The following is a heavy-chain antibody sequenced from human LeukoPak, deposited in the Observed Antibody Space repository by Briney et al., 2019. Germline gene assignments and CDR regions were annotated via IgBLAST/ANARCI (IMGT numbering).Heavy chain of an antibody. CDR3: ARDRDYVWGSYRQELDY. V-gene: IGHV1-18*01. CDR2: ISAYNGNT. CDR1: GGTVNNFG. J-gene: IGHJ4*02. D-gene: IGHD3-16*02. Sequence: GASVKVSCKASGGTVNNFGISWVRQAPGQGLEWMGWISAYNGNTNYAQKLQGRVTMTTDTSTSTAYMELRSLRSDDTAVYYCARDRDYVWGSYRQELDYWGQGTLVTVSS.